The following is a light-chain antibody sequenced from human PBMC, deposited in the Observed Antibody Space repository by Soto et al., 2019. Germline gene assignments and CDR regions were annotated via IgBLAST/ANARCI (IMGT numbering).Light chain of an antibody. V-gene: IGLV2-23*01. Sequence: QSALTQPASVSGSPVQSITISCSGTSSDVGSSNLVSWYQQHPGKAPKLIIFEGDRRPSGVSGRFSGSKSGNTASLTISGLQAEDEADYYCCSFARSTTFYVFGTGTKVTVL. J-gene: IGLJ1*01. CDR1: SSDVGSSNL. CDR2: EGD. CDR3: CSFARSTTFYV.